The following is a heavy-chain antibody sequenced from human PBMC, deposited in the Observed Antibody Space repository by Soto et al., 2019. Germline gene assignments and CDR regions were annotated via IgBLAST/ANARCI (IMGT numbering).Heavy chain of an antibody. CDR1: GFTFSSYG. CDR2: ISYDGSNK. J-gene: IGHJ6*02. V-gene: IGHV3-30*18. CDR3: AKDRRPNYYYGMDV. Sequence: QVQLVESGGGVVQPGRSLRLSCAASGFTFSSYGMHWVRQAPGKGLEWVAVISYDGSNKYYADPVKGRFTISRDNSKNTLYLQMTSLRAEGTAVYDCAKDRRPNYYYGMDVWGQGTTVTVSS.